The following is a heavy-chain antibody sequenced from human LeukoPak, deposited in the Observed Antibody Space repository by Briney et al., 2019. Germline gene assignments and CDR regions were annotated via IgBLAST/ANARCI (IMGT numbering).Heavy chain of an antibody. CDR1: GGSISIGSYY. J-gene: IGHJ2*01. Sequence: TLSLTCTVSGGSISIGSYYWSWIRQPAGKGLEWIGRIYTSGTTNYSPSLKSRVTISVDTSKNQFSLKLSSVTAADTAVYYCAGAYCGGDCFDYWYFDLWGRGTLVTVSS. D-gene: IGHD2-21*02. CDR3: AGAYCGGDCFDYWYFDL. V-gene: IGHV4-61*02. CDR2: IYTSGTT.